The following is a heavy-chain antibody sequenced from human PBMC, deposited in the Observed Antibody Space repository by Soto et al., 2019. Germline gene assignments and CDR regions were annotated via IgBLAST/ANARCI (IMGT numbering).Heavy chain of an antibody. J-gene: IGHJ4*02. CDR1: GFTVSSKY. CDR3: GQTPGGPGFDF. Sequence: EVQLVESGGGLIQPGGSLRLSCAASGFTVSSKYMTWVRQAPGKGLEWVSVIYGGGTTYYADYVKGRFTISRDNSKNTLSLQDTSLGAETTVVYYGGQTPGGPGFDFWGQGTLVTVSS. V-gene: IGHV3-53*01. CDR2: IYGGGTT.